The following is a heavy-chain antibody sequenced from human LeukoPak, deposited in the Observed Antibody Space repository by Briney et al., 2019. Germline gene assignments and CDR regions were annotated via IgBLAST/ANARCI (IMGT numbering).Heavy chain of an antibody. CDR1: GFTLSYYG. D-gene: IGHD6-13*01. CDR2: ISYDGGKK. J-gene: IGHJ4*02. V-gene: IGHV3-30*03. CDR3: ARVWGLAVAGGEIEY. Sequence: GGSLRLSCAASGFTLSYYGMHWVRQAPGKGLEWVAVISYDGGKKYYADSVKGRFTISRDNAKNSLYLQMNSLRDEDTAVYYCARVWGLAVAGGEIEYWGQGTLVTVSS.